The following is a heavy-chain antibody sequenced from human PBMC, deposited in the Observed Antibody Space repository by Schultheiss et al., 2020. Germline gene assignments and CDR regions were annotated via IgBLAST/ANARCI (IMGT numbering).Heavy chain of an antibody. CDR3: ARPTGTGYGAWGY. CDR1: GGSISSSSYY. V-gene: IGHV4-39*01. CDR2: LYFSGST. D-gene: IGHD2-8*02. J-gene: IGHJ4*02. Sequence: SETLSLTCTISGGSISSSSYYWGWIRQPPGKGLEWIGSLYFSGSTYYNPSLKSRVTISVDTSTNQFSLKLSSVTAADTAVYYCARPTGTGYGAWGYWGQGTLVTVSS.